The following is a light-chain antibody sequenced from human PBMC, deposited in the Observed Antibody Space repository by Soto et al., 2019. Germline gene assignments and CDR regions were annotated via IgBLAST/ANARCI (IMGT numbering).Light chain of an antibody. J-gene: IGKJ4*01. CDR3: KQTTTSPPP. CDR1: QGITSW. V-gene: IGKV1-12*01. CDR2: RAS. Sequence: DIQMTQSPSSVSASVGDRVTITCRASQGITSWLAWYQQKPGKAPKLLIYRASNLQSGVPSRFSGSGSGKDFTPPISGLQPADFATYYCKQTTTSPPPFGGGTKVDIK.